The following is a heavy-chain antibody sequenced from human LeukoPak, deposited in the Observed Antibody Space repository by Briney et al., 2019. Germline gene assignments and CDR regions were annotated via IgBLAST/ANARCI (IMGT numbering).Heavy chain of an antibody. V-gene: IGHV4-39*07. D-gene: IGHD6-19*01. CDR3: ARDRGGGWQPLAY. CDR2: IYYSGST. CDR1: GGSISGSTYY. J-gene: IGHJ4*02. Sequence: SETLSLTCTVSGGSISGSTYYWGWIRQPPGKGLEWIGSIYYSGSTYYNPSLKSRVTLSVATSKHQFSLKLSSVTAADTAVYYCARDRGGGWQPLAYWGQGTLVTVSS.